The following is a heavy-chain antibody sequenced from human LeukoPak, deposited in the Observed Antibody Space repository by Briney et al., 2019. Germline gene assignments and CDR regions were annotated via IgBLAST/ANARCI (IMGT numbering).Heavy chain of an antibody. D-gene: IGHD3-3*01. J-gene: IGHJ3*02. Sequence: PSETLSLTCTVSGGSISSSSYYWGWIRQPPGKGLEWFGSIYYSGSTYYNPSIKSRVTISVDTSKKQSSLKLRSVTDADTAVYYCARQRTFCEFWSGKVDAFDIWGQRTMFTVSS. CDR3: ARQRTFCEFWSGKVDAFDI. CDR2: IYYSGST. V-gene: IGHV4-39*01. CDR1: GGSISSSSYY.